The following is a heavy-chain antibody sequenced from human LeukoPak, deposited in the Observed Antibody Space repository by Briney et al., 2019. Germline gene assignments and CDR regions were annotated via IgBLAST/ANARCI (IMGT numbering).Heavy chain of an antibody. Sequence: SETLSLTCAVYGGSFSGYYWSWIRQPPGKGLEWIGEISHSGSTNYNPSLKSRVTISVDTSKNQFSLKLSSVTAADTAVYYCAREIVGGSWYGPPDYWGQGTLVTVSS. V-gene: IGHV4-34*01. J-gene: IGHJ4*02. CDR2: ISHSGST. CDR1: GGSFSGYY. D-gene: IGHD6-13*01. CDR3: AREIVGGSWYGPPDY.